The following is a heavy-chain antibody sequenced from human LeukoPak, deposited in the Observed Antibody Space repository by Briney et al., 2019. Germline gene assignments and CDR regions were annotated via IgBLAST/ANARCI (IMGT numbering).Heavy chain of an antibody. CDR2: IGTAGDT. CDR3: SRGGAPAGYAYDI. J-gene: IGHJ3*02. CDR1: GFTFSNFD. D-gene: IGHD6-13*01. V-gene: IGHV3-13*01. Sequence: QAGGSLRLSCATSGFTFSNFDLHWVRHATGEGLEWVSAIGTAGDTYYPDSVKGRLTISRDNAKNSFYLQMNNLRAGDTAVYYCSRGGAPAGYAYDIWGHGTVVTVSS.